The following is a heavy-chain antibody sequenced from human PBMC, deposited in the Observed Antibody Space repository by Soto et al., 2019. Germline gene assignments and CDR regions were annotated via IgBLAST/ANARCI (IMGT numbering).Heavy chain of an antibody. CDR1: GGSFSTYI. CDR3: ARGLFGQQWLVGCDP. D-gene: IGHD6-19*01. J-gene: IGHJ5*02. CDR2: TIPMFATA. Sequence: QVHLVQSGAEVKKPGSSVKVSCKASGGSFSTYIFAWVRQAPGQGLEWMGGTIPMFATAQYAQKLQGRVTITADESTRTVYMDLTRLTSYDTAGYYCARGLFGQQWLVGCDPWGQGTLVTVSS. V-gene: IGHV1-69*01.